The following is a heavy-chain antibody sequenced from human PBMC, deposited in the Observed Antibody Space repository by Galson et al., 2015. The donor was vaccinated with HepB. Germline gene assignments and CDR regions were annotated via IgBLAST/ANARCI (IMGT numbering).Heavy chain of an antibody. CDR1: GYAFTTYY. V-gene: IGHV1-46*01. D-gene: IGHD1-14*01. J-gene: IGHJ3*01. CDR3: ARDITGSATSTNAFHV. CDR2: INPGGGTT. Sequence: VKVSCKASGYAFTTYYMHWLRQAPGEGLEWMGIINPGGGTTGYAQRFQGRVTMTRETSASTVYMELRSLTSEDTAVYYCARDITGSATSTNAFHVWGQGTKVTVSS.